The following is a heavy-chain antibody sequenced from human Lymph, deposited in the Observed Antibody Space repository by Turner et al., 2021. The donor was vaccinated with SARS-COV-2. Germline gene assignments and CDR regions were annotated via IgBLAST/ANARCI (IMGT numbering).Heavy chain of an antibody. CDR1: GLTVSSNY. V-gene: IGHV3-53*04. D-gene: IGHD5-18*01. Sequence: EVQLVESGGGLVQPGGSLSPSCAASGLTVSSNYMTWVRQAPGKGLEWVSVIYSGGSTYYADSVKGRFTISRHNSKNTLYLQMNSLRAEDTAVYYCARDLDTAGGMDVWGQGTTVTVSS. J-gene: IGHJ6*02. CDR3: ARDLDTAGGMDV. CDR2: IYSGGST.